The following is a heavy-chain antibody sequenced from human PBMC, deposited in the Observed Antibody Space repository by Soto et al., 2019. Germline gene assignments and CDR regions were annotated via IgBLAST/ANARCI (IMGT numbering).Heavy chain of an antibody. V-gene: IGHV3-72*01. Sequence: PGGSLRLSCAASGFTFSDHNMDWVRQAPGKGLEWVGRTRNKANSYTTEYAASVKGRFTISRDDSKNSLYLQMNSLKIEDTAMYYWATVAPARAQGTVVTISS. D-gene: IGHD2-2*01. CDR2: TRNKANSYTT. CDR3: ATVAPA. CDR1: GFTFSDHN. J-gene: IGHJ4*02.